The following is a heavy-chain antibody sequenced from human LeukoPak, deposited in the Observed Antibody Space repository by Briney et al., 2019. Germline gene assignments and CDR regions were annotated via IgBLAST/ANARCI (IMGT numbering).Heavy chain of an antibody. D-gene: IGHD3-3*01. V-gene: IGHV3-23*01. CDR2: ISGSGGST. CDR3: AKELRFLQWIFIDH. CDR1: GFTFSSYA. J-gene: IGHJ4*02. Sequence: GGSLRLSCAASGFTFSSYAMSWVRQAPGKGLEWVSAISGSGGSTYYANSVKGRFTISRDNSKNTLYLQMNSLRAEDAAVYYCAKELRFLQWIFIDHWGQGALVTVSS.